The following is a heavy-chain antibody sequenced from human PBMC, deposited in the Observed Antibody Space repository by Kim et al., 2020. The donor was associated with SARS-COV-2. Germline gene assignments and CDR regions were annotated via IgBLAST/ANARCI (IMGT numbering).Heavy chain of an antibody. J-gene: IGHJ6*01. CDR3: AKVRARLLGYYYYGMDV. V-gene: IGHV3-23*01. D-gene: IGHD2-8*02. CDR1: GFTFSSYA. Sequence: GGSLRLSCAASGFTFSSYAMSWVRQAPGKGLEWVSAISGSGGSTYYADSVKGRFTISRDNSKNTLYLQMNSLRAEDTAVYYCAKVRARLLGYYYYGMDVWWRGTTVTVSS. CDR2: ISGSGGST.